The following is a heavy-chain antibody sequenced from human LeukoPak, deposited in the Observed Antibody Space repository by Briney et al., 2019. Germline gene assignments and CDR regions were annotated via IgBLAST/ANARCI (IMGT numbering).Heavy chain of an antibody. V-gene: IGHV1-18*01. CDR3: ARGREWEQQLGYY. Sequence: ASVKVSCKASGYTFTSYGISWVRQAPGQGLEWMGWISAYNGNTNYAQNLQGRVTMTRNTSISTAYMELSSLRSEDTAVYYCARGREWEQQLGYYWGQGTLVTVSS. D-gene: IGHD6-13*01. CDR2: ISAYNGNT. J-gene: IGHJ4*02. CDR1: GYTFTSYG.